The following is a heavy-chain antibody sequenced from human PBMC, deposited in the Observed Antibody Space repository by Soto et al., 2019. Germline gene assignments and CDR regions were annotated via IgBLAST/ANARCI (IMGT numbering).Heavy chain of an antibody. CDR3: ASQKYNSGHMDY. J-gene: IGHJ4*02. V-gene: IGHV4-61*08. CDR2: FYYSGST. D-gene: IGHD5-12*01. CDR1: DDSITSGAYY. Sequence: PSETLSLTCTVSDDSITSGAYYWGLIRQPPGKGLEWIGCFYYSGSTNYNPSLKSRVTISIDTSKNQFSLKLSSVTAADTAVYYCASQKYNSGHMDYWGQGTLVTVSS.